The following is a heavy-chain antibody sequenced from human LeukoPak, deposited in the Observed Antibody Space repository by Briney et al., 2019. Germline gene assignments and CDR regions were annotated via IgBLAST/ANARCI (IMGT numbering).Heavy chain of an antibody. CDR3: ASSGPYSSGWGYYFDY. D-gene: IGHD6-19*01. V-gene: IGHV3-21*01. CDR1: GFTFSSYS. Sequence: GGSLRLSCAASGFTFSSYSMNWVRQAPGKGLEWVSSISSSSSYIYYADSVKGRFTISRDNAKNSLYLQMNSLRAEDTAVYYCASSGPYSSGWGYYFDYWGQGTLVTVSS. J-gene: IGHJ4*02. CDR2: ISSSSSYI.